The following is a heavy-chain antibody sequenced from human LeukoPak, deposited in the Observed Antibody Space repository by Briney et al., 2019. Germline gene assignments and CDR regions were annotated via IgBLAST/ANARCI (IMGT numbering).Heavy chain of an antibody. CDR1: GGSLSSSSYY. D-gene: IGHD3-22*01. J-gene: IGHJ3*02. CDR3: ARASRYYYDSSGYYRDDAFDI. V-gene: IGHV4-39*07. Sequence: SETLSLTCTVSGGSLSSSSYYWGWIRQPPGTGLEWIGSIYYSGSTYYNPSLKSRATISVDTSKNQFSLKLSSVTAADPAVYYCARASRYYYDSSGYYRDDAFDIWGQGTMVTVSS. CDR2: IYYSGST.